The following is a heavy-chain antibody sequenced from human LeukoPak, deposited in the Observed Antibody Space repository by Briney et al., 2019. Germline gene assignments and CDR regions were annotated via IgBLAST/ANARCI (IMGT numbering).Heavy chain of an antibody. Sequence: GGSLRLSCAASRFTFSSYAMSWVRQAPGMRLEWVSTIGGIGGGIYYADSVKGRFTISRDNSQSTLYLQMNSLRAEDTPVYYCAKYRGFGDSYDSWGQGTLVTVSS. CDR1: RFTFSSYA. V-gene: IGHV3-23*01. D-gene: IGHD3-10*01. CDR2: IGGIGGGI. J-gene: IGHJ4*02. CDR3: AKYRGFGDSYDS.